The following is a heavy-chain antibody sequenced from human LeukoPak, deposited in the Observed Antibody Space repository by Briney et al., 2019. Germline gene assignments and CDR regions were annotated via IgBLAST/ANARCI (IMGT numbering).Heavy chain of an antibody. CDR2: INHSGST. D-gene: IGHD6-19*01. CDR1: GGSFSGYY. Sequence: SETLSLTCAVYGGSFSGYYWSWIRQPPGKGLEWIGEINHSGSTNYNPSLKSRVTISVDTSKNQFSLKVSSVTAADTAVYYCAGRGAPVAGASSFDFWGQGTLVTVYS. V-gene: IGHV4-34*01. CDR3: AGRGAPVAGASSFDF. J-gene: IGHJ4*02.